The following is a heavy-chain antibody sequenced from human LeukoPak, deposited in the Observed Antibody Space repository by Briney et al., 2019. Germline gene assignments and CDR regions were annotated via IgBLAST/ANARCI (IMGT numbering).Heavy chain of an antibody. J-gene: IGHJ4*02. CDR3: ARRSQAAAGRGIDY. V-gene: IGHV4-39*01. Sequence: SETLSLTCTVAAGSISSSSYYWGWIRQSPGKGLEWIGTRSDSGTSYYNPSLKSRVPIAGVTAQNKFSLELSSVTAAHTAVYYCARRSQAAAGRGIDYWGQGTLVTVS. D-gene: IGHD6-13*01. CDR1: AGSISSSSYY. CDR2: RSDSGTS.